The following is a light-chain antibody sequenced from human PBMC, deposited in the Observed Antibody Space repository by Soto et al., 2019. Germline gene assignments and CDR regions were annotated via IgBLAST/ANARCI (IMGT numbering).Light chain of an antibody. CDR3: QAWDSSTGDYV. CDR2: QDS. V-gene: IGLV3-1*01. CDR1: KLGDKY. J-gene: IGLJ1*01. Sequence: SYELTQPPSVSVSPGQTASITCSGDKLGDKYACWYQQKPGQSPVLVIYQDSKRPSGIPERFSGSNSGNTATLTISGTQAMDEADYYCQAWDSSTGDYVFGTGTMLTVL.